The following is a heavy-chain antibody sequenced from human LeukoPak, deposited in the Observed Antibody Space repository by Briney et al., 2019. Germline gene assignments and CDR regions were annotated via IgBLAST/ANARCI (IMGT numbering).Heavy chain of an antibody. Sequence: GGSLRLSCAASGFTFSTYAMSWVRQAPGKGLEWVSSIGGGGGGGSTVYADSGKGRFAIARDNSKNTLFLQMNNLRAEDTAVYYCAIDPYSSGWRGGDYFDYWGQGTLVTVSS. CDR3: AIDPYSSGWRGGDYFDY. V-gene: IGHV3-23*01. CDR1: GFTFSTYA. J-gene: IGHJ4*02. CDR2: IGGGGGGGST. D-gene: IGHD6-19*01.